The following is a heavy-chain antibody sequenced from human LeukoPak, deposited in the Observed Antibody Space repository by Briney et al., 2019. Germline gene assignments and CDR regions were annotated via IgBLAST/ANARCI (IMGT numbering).Heavy chain of an antibody. CDR2: ISYDGRST. CDR1: GFTFDDYA. V-gene: IGHV3-43*02. J-gene: IGHJ4*02. D-gene: IGHD6-13*01. Sequence: GGSLRLSCAASGFTFDDYAMHWVRQAPGKGLEWGSVISYDGRSTYYADSVRGRFTISRDSTKNSLYLQMNSLRTEDTALYYCAKAYNSTWYYFDCWGQGTLVTVSS. CDR3: AKAYNSTWYYFDC.